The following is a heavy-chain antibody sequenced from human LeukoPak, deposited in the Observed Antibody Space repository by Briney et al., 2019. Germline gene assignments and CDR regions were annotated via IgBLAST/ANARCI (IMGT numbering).Heavy chain of an antibody. Sequence: GGSLRLSCTASGFTLSSYAMSWVRQAPGEGLEWVSTISGSADNTNYAEAVKGRFTISRDNAKNSLYLQMNSLRAEDTAVYYCARDSSGYDKYFDYWGQGTLVTVSS. J-gene: IGHJ4*02. CDR1: GFTLSSYA. D-gene: IGHD5-12*01. V-gene: IGHV3-23*01. CDR2: ISGSADNT. CDR3: ARDSSGYDKYFDY.